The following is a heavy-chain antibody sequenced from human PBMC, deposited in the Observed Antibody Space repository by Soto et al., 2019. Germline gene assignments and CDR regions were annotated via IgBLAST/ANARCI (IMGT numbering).Heavy chain of an antibody. CDR3: ARGSPRNTDFDY. CDR2: IWYDGSNK. D-gene: IGHD1-1*01. CDR1: GFTVCIYC. V-gene: IGHV3-33*01. Sequence: SLRHSCAPSGFTVCIYCMHRVRQAPGKGLEWVAVIWYDGSNKYYADSVKGRFTISRDNSKNTLYLQMNSLRAEDTAVYYCARGSPRNTDFDYWGQGT. J-gene: IGHJ4*02.